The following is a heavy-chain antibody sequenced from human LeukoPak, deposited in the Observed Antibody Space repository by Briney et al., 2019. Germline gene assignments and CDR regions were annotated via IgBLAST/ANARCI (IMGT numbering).Heavy chain of an antibody. Sequence: PSETLSLTCTVSSGSISGSSYFWGWIRQPPGKGLEWIGSIYYSGSTYYNPSLKSRVTISVDTSKNQFSLKLSSVTAADTAVYYCARGGVFGASDALDIWGQGTMVTVSS. CDR2: IYYSGST. CDR3: ARGGVFGASDALDI. D-gene: IGHD2-8*01. J-gene: IGHJ3*02. CDR1: SGSISGSSYF. V-gene: IGHV4-39*07.